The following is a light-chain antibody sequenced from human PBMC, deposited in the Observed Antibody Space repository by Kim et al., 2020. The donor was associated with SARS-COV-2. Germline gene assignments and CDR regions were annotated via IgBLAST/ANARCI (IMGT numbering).Light chain of an antibody. CDR1: GLGDKF. J-gene: IGLJ1*01. CDR2: QDS. Sequence: VSPGQTAGITCSGDGLGDKFACWYRQRPGQSPVLLIYQDSKRPSGISERFSGSSSGNTATLTISGTQAIDEGDYYCQAWDTSTTGIFGTGTKVTVL. CDR3: QAWDTSTTGI. V-gene: IGLV3-1*01.